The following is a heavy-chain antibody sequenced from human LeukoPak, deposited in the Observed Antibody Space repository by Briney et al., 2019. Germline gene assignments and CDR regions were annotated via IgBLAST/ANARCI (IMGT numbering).Heavy chain of an antibody. CDR2: IYSGDYT. CDR1: GVTVNNNY. V-gene: IGHV3-53*01. D-gene: IGHD1-1*01. Sequence: GGSLRLSCAVSGVTVNNNYMHWVRQAPGKGLEWVSVIYSGDYTYYADSVKGRSTISRDNSKNTLYLQMNSVRAEDTAVYYCVRDENPGTLGYWGQGTLVTVSS. J-gene: IGHJ4*02. CDR3: VRDENPGTLGY.